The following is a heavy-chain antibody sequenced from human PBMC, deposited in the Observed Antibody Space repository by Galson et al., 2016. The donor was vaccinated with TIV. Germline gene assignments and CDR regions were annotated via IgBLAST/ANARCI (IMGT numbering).Heavy chain of an antibody. Sequence: SVKVSCKASGGTFINHAFTGVRQAPGQGLEWMGGIIPILGIINYAQKFQGRVTISADKSTDPVYMELPSLRSDDTAGYFCARRSQLKVAAGFDFWGQGPLVTVSS. V-gene: IGHV1-69*10. CDR3: ARRSQLKVAAGFDF. D-gene: IGHD6-13*01. CDR1: GGTFINHA. J-gene: IGHJ4*02. CDR2: IIPILGII.